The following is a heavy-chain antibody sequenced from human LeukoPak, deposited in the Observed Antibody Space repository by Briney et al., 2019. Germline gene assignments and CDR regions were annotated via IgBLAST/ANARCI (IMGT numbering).Heavy chain of an antibody. CDR2: IYSGST. J-gene: IGHJ4*02. CDR1: GDSINNNY. V-gene: IGHV4-4*09. CDR3: ARLTWAYGSVDH. Sequence: SETLSLTCAVAGDSINNNYWTWIRQPPGKGPEWIAHIYSGSTNYNPSLKSRVIISVDTSSYQFSLRLSSVTAADTAVYYCARLTWAYGSVDHWGQGSLVTVSS. D-gene: IGHD1-26*01.